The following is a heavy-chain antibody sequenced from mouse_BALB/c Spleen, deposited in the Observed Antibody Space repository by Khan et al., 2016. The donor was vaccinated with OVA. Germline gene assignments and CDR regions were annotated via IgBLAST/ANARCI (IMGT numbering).Heavy chain of an antibody. Sequence: EVQLQESGPSLVKPSQTLSLTCSVTGDSITSGYWNWIRKFPGNKLEYMGYISSSGNSYYNPSLKSRLSITRDTSKNQYYLQLQSVTTEDTATFYCACELRGFAYWGQGTLVTVSA. CDR1: GDSITSGY. J-gene: IGHJ3*01. CDR2: ISSSGNS. V-gene: IGHV3-8*02. CDR3: ACELRGFAY. D-gene: IGHD1-1*01.